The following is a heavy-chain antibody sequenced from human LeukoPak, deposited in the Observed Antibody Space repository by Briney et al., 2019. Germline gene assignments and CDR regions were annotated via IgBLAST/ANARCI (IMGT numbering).Heavy chain of an antibody. V-gene: IGHV3-48*03. CDR2: ISRSGGTI. D-gene: IGHD6-19*01. CDR1: GFTFSLYE. Sequence: GGSLRLSCAASGFTFSLYEVNWVRQAPGKGLEWISYISRSGGTIYYADSVKGRFTTSRDNAKSSLYLQMNSLRVEDTAVYYCARDSFSSGWFLFDYWGQGALVTVSS. CDR3: ARDSFSSGWFLFDY. J-gene: IGHJ4*02.